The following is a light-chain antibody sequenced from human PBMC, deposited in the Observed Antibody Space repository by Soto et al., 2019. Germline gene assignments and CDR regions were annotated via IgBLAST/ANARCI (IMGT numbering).Light chain of an antibody. Sequence: DIKMTQSPSSVSASVGDSVTITCRASQGIGTWLAWYQQKPGQAPKLLIYGASRLQSGVPSRFSGSGSGTDFTLTITSLQPEAFATYYCHQADSLFTFGPGTKVDIK. CDR1: QGIGTW. J-gene: IGKJ3*01. CDR2: GAS. V-gene: IGKV1-12*01. CDR3: HQADSLFT.